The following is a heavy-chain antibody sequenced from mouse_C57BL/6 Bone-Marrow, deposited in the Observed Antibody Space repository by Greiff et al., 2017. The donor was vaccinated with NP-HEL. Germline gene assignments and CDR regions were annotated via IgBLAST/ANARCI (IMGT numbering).Heavy chain of an antibody. CDR3: ATAGGNYDAMDY. CDR2: IWSGGST. J-gene: IGHJ4*01. V-gene: IGHV2-2*01. CDR1: GFSLTSYG. D-gene: IGHD2-1*01. Sequence: QVQLQQSGPGLVQPSQSLSITCTVSGFSLTSYGVHWVRQSPGKGLEWLGVIWSGGSTDYNAAFISRLSISKDNSKSQVFFKMNSLQADDTAIYYCATAGGNYDAMDYWGQGTSVTVSS.